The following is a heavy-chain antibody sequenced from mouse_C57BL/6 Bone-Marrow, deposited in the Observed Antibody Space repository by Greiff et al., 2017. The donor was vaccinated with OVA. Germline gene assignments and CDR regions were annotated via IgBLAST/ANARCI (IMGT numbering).Heavy chain of an antibody. CDR2: INPSSGYT. CDR1: GYTFTSYT. V-gene: IGHV1-4*01. D-gene: IGHD2-1*01. J-gene: IGHJ3*01. CDR3: AREDGNWFAY. Sequence: QVQLQQSGAALARPGASVKMSCKASGYTFTSYTMHWVKQRPGQGLEWIGYINPSSGYTKYNQKFKDKATLTADKSSSTAYMQLSSLTSEDSAVYYGAREDGNWFAYWGQGTLVTVSA.